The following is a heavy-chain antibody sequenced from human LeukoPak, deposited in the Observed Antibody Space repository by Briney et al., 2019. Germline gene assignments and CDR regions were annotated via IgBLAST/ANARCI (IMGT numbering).Heavy chain of an antibody. J-gene: IGHJ4*02. CDR2: IIPIFGTA. CDR1: GGTFSSYA. V-gene: IGHV1-69*13. CDR3: ARECSRSITMVRGVLDY. D-gene: IGHD3-10*01. Sequence: SVKVSCKASGGTFSSYAISWVRQAPGQGLEWMGGIIPIFGTANYAQKFQGRVTITADESTSTAYMELSSLRSEDTAVYYCARECSRSITMVRGVLDYWGQGTLVTVSS.